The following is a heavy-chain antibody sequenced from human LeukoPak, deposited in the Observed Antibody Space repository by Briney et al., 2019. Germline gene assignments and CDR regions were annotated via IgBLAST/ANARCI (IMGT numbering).Heavy chain of an antibody. D-gene: IGHD1-26*01. Sequence: GASVKVSCKASGGTFSSYAISWVRQAPGQGLEWMGRIIPILGIANYAQKFQGRVTITADKSTSTAYMELSSLRSEDTAVYYCARAGSGSPMSFDYWGQGTLVTVSS. CDR2: IIPILGIA. CDR3: ARAGSGSPMSFDY. CDR1: GGTFSSYA. V-gene: IGHV1-69*04. J-gene: IGHJ4*02.